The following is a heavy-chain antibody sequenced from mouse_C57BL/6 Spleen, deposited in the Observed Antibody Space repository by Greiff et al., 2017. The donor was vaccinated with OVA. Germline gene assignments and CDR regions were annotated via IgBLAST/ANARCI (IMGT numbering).Heavy chain of an antibody. Sequence: EVKLMESEGGLVQPGRSMKLSCTASGFTFSDYYMAWVRQVPEKGLEWVANINYDGSSTYYLDSLKSRFIISRDNAKNILYLQMSSLKSEDTATYYCARGTGLYFDYWGQGTTLTVSS. J-gene: IGHJ2*01. D-gene: IGHD4-1*01. V-gene: IGHV5-16*01. CDR3: ARGTGLYFDY. CDR1: GFTFSDYY. CDR2: INYDGSST.